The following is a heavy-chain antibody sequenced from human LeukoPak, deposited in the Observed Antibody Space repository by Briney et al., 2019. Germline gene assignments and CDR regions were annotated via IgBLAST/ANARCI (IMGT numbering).Heavy chain of an antibody. CDR2: INHGGST. J-gene: IGHJ5*02. CDR1: GFTFSTYT. V-gene: IGHV4-34*08. CDR3: AKKVDGHNWFDP. D-gene: IGHD3-9*01. Sequence: GSLRLSCAASGFTFSTYTMNWVRQAPGKGLEWIGEINHGGSTNYNPSLKSRVTMSVDVSKNQFSLKVNSVTAVDTAMYYCAKKVDGHNWFDPWGQGTLVTVSS.